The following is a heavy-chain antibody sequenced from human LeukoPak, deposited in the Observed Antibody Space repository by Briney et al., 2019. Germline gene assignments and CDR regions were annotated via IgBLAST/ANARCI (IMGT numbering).Heavy chain of an antibody. CDR3: ARGGDYGDVDY. CDR2: TRNKANSYIT. CDR1: GFTFSDHY. D-gene: IGHD4-17*01. V-gene: IGHV3-72*01. J-gene: IGHJ4*02. Sequence: GGSLRLSCAASGFTFSDHYMDWVRQAPGKGLEWVGRTRNKANSYITEYAASVKGRFTISRDDSKNSLYLQMNSLKTEDTAVYYCARGGDYGDVDYWGQGTLVTVSS.